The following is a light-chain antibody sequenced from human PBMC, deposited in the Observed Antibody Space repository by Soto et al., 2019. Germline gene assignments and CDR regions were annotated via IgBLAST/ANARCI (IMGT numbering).Light chain of an antibody. J-gene: IGLJ3*02. CDR1: SSNIGYNA. V-gene: IGLV1-44*01. Sequence: QSVLTQPPSASGTPGQRVTLSCSGSSSNIGYNAVNWYQQLPGKAPKLLMHGNSQRPSGVPDRFSGSKSGTSASLAISGPRTEDEADYYCSSYTSSSSWVFGGGTKVTVL. CDR2: GNS. CDR3: SSYTSSSSWV.